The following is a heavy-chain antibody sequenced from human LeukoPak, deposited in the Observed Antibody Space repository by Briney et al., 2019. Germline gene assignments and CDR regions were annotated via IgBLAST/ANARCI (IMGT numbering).Heavy chain of an antibody. CDR2: INPNSGGT. CDR3: ARGDNYGQAFDY. D-gene: IGHD5-18*01. Sequence: GASVKVSCKASGYTFTDYYMHWVRQAPGQGLEWMGWINPNSGGTIYAQNFQGRVTMTRDTSITTSYMELSRLRSDDTAIYYCARGDNYGQAFDYWGQGTLVTVPS. V-gene: IGHV1-2*02. J-gene: IGHJ4*02. CDR1: GYTFTDYY.